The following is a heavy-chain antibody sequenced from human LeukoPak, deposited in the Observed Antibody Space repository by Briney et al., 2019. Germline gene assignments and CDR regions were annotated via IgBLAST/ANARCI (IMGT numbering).Heavy chain of an antibody. J-gene: IGHJ4*02. V-gene: IGHV3-30*03. Sequence: GESLRLSCAASGFTFSSYGMHWVRQAPGKGLEWVAVISYDGSNKYYADSVKGRFTISRDNSKNTLYLQMNSLRAEDTAVYYXXXXXXXXXSSGWALDYWGQGTLVTVSS. CDR1: GFTFSSYG. D-gene: IGHD6-19*01. CDR2: ISYDGSNK. CDR3: XXXXXXXXSSGWALDY.